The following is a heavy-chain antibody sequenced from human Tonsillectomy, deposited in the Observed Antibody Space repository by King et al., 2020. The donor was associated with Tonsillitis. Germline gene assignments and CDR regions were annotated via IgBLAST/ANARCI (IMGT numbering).Heavy chain of an antibody. CDR3: AKEEVGFDY. CDR2: IAYDGSNK. CDR1: GFTFSSYG. V-gene: IGHV3-30*18. Sequence: QLVQSGGGVVQPGGSLRLSCAASGFTFSSYGMHWVRQAPGKGLEWVAVIAYDGSNKKYADPVKGRFTISRDNSKNTLYLQMNSLRVEDTAVYYCAKEEVGFDYWGQGTLVTVSS. J-gene: IGHJ4*02.